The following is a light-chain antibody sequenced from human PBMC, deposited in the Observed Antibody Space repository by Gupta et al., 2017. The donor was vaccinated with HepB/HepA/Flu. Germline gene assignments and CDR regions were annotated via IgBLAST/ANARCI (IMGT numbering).Light chain of an antibody. V-gene: IGLV2-8*01. J-gene: IGLJ1*01. CDR2: DVV. CDR3: FSYAGNDKWV. CDR1: SSDIGAYNL. Sequence: QSAPTQPPSASGSPGQSVTISCTGTSSDIGAYNLVSWYQQHPCKAPKLISYDVVQRPSGVPDRVSGSKSGNTASLTVSGRQAEDEADYYCFSYAGNDKWVFGGGTKVTVL.